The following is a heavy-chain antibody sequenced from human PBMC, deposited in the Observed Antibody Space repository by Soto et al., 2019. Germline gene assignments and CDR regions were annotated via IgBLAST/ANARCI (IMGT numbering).Heavy chain of an antibody. V-gene: IGHV3-30*03. CDR1: GVTFSSYT. D-gene: IGHD1-1*01. Sequence: PGGSLRLSCAASGVTFSSYTMHWVRQTPGEGLEWVAVISYDGNNKFYADSVKGRFTISRDSSSQTLYLQMNSLRPDDTAMYYCARDGVSSTDYTWNYGTYFDYWGPGALVTVSS. CDR2: ISYDGNNK. J-gene: IGHJ4*02. CDR3: ARDGVSSTDYTWNYGTYFDY.